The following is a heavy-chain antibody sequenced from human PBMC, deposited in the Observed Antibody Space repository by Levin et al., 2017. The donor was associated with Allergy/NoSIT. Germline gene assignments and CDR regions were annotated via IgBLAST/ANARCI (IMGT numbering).Heavy chain of an antibody. D-gene: IGHD2-2*01. J-gene: IGHJ3*01. CDR2: IKNDASSI. CDR3: ASDRDCEGSSATYGVVFDL. V-gene: IGHV3-74*01. CDR1: GFTFSSYW. Sequence: GGSLRLSCAASGFTFSSYWMHWVRQAPGKGLVWVSRIKNDASSIDYEDSVKGRFTISRDNAKDTLYLQMNRLRAEDTAVYFCASDRDCEGSSATYGVVFDLWGQGTMVTVSS.